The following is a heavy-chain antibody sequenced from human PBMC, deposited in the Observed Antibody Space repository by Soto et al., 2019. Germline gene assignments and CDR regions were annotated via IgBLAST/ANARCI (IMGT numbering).Heavy chain of an antibody. CDR3: ARTPTYSRLGDH. CDR1: GYTFTSHG. D-gene: IGHD3-22*01. CDR2: INPNNDNS. Sequence: QVELVQSGGEVKKPGASVKVSCKASGYTFTSHGISWVRQAAGQGLEWVGWINPNNDNSVSAQKFQDRVTLTTDSATGTVYMELRSLTSDDTAFYYWARTPTYSRLGDHWGQGTLVTVAT. V-gene: IGHV1-18*04. J-gene: IGHJ4*02.